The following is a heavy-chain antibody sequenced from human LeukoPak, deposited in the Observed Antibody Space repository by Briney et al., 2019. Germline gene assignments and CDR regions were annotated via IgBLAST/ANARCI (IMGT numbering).Heavy chain of an antibody. J-gene: IGHJ5*02. CDR2: IYHSGST. CDR3: ARGGRAAAGPVVWFDP. Sequence: SETLSLTCTVSGGSISSYYWSWIRQPPGKGLEWIGYIYHSGSTYYNPSLKSRVTISVDRSKNQFSLKLSSVTAADTAVYYCARGGRAAAGPVVWFDPWGQGTLVTVSS. D-gene: IGHD6-13*01. CDR1: GGSISSYY. V-gene: IGHV4-59*12.